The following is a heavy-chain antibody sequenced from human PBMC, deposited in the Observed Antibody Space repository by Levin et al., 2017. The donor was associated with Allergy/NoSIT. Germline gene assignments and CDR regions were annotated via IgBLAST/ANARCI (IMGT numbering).Heavy chain of an antibody. CDR3: ARAVLWFGESPLDY. CDR2: INHSGST. Sequence: PSETLSLTCAVYGGSFSGYYWSWIRQPPGKGLEWIGEINHSGSTNYNPSLKSRVTISVDTSKNQFSLKLSSVTAADTAVYYCARAVLWFGESPLDYWGQGTLVTVSS. J-gene: IGHJ4*02. V-gene: IGHV4-34*01. D-gene: IGHD3-10*01. CDR1: GGSFSGYY.